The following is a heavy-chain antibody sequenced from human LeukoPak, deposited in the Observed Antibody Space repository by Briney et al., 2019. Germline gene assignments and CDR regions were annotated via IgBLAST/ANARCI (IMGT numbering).Heavy chain of an antibody. Sequence: SETLSLTCAVSGLSFTGYYWSWIRQPPGKGPEWIGEISHTGRTSYNPSLKSRASISLDTSKKQFSLKLSFLTAADMAVYYCTKTSPGVPLELWGQGALVTVPS. V-gene: IGHV4-34*01. CDR1: GLSFTGYY. CDR3: TKTSPGVPLEL. CDR2: ISHTGRT. J-gene: IGHJ4*02. D-gene: IGHD7-27*01.